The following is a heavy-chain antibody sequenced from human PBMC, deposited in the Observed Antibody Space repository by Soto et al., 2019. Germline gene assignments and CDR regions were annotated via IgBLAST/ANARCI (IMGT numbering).Heavy chain of an antibody. J-gene: IGHJ6*02. CDR2: IYYSGST. CDR3: ASPMVRGVYYYGMDV. D-gene: IGHD3-10*01. Sequence: SETLSLTCTVSGGSISSSSYYWGWIRQPPGKGLEWIGSIYYSGSTYYNPSLKSRVTISVDTSKNQFSLKLSSVTAADTAVYYCASPMVRGVYYYGMDVWGQGTTVTVSS. CDR1: GGSISSSSYY. V-gene: IGHV4-39*01.